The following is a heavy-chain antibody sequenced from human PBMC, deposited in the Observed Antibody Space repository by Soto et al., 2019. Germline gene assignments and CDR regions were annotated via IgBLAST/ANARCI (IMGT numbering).Heavy chain of an antibody. J-gene: IGHJ4*02. CDR3: LTWISGAPDY. V-gene: IGHV3-23*01. D-gene: IGHD1-1*01. CDR2: ISGNGGNT. CDR1: ALTFSSFA. Sequence: EVQLLESGGGLVQPGGSLRLSCAASALTFSSFAMSWVRQAPGKGLEWVSGISGNGGNTHYADSVKGRFTISRDNSRNTLYLQMNSLRTEDTALYYCLTWISGAPDYWGQGTLVTVSS.